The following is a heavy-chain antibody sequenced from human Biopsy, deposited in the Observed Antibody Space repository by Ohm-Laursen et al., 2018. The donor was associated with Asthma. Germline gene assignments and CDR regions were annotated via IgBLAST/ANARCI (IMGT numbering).Heavy chain of an antibody. CDR3: ARKAGSCISRTCYSLDF. J-gene: IGHJ4*02. D-gene: IGHD2-2*01. CDR2: INSVFGTT. V-gene: IGHV1-69*13. Sequence: SVKVSCKSLGGTFNTYVIGWVRRAPGQGLEWMGGINSVFGTTTYPRKFQDRVTITADDSTSTVYMELSSLRSEDTAVYYCARKAGSCISRTCYSLDFWGQGTLVTVSS. CDR1: GGTFNTYV.